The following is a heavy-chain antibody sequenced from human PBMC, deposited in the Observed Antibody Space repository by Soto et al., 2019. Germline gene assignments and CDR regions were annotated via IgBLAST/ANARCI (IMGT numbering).Heavy chain of an antibody. CDR1: GVSIGSNYY. CDR3: ARSLGWYAIDY. V-gene: IGHV4-4*02. CDR2: MSHIGSV. J-gene: IGHJ4*02. D-gene: IGHD6-19*01. Sequence: QVLLQESGPGLVQPSGTLSLSCVVSGVSIGSNYYWGWVRQSPGKGLEWLGDMSHIGSVNYNPSLSSRGTISMDKSQNQFSLKLNSVTAAYTAVCYCARSLGWYAIDYWGQGTRVIVSS.